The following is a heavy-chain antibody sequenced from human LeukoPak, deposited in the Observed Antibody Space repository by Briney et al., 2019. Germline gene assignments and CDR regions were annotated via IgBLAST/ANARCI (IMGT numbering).Heavy chain of an antibody. D-gene: IGHD6-19*01. CDR2: INHSGST. CDR1: GGSFSGYY. CDR3: ARARYSSGWYPGEFDY. J-gene: IGHJ4*02. Sequence: KPSETLSLTCAVYGGSFSGYYWSWIRQPPGKGLEWIGEINHSGSTNYNPSLKSRVTISVDTSKNQFSLKLSSVTAADTAVYYCARARYSSGWYPGEFDYWGQGTLVTVSS. V-gene: IGHV4-34*01.